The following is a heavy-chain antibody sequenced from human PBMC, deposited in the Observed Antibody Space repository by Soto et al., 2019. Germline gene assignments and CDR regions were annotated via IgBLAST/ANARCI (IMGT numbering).Heavy chain of an antibody. CDR3: ARHQSHSSSYVDP. CDR2: ISYSGST. V-gene: IGHV4-39*01. Sequence: QLQLQESGPGLVKPSETLSLTCTVSGGSISSSRYYWGWIRQPPGKGLEWIGSISYSGSTYYNLSLKRRVTKSVDTSKNQFSLKLSSVTAADTAVYYCARHQSHSSSYVDPWGQGTLVTVSS. J-gene: IGHJ5*02. D-gene: IGHD6-13*01. CDR1: GGSISSSRYY.